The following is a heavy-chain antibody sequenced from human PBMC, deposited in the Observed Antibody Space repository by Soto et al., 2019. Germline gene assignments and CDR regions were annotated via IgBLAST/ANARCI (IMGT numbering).Heavy chain of an antibody. CDR1: GYSFSTSW. CDR2: IFPDDSET. D-gene: IGHD5-18*01. CDR3: ARFQYSLSHYLGF. Sequence: PGESLKISCKGFGYSFSTSWIAWVRHISGKGLEWMASIFPDDSETRYSPTFQGQVIISADKSISTACLQWRSLKASDSAIYYGARFQYSLSHYLGFWGQGTRGTVAS. V-gene: IGHV5-51*01. J-gene: IGHJ4*02.